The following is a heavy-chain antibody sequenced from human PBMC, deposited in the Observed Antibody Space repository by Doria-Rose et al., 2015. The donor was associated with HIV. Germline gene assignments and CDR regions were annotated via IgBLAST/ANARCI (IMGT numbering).Heavy chain of an antibody. Sequence: QVQLQESGPGLVKPSETLSLTCSVSGGSISHYYWSWIWQPPGKGLEYIGDIFYTGSTNYSPSLKSRVSISIDTSKNKLSLGLSSVTAADTAVYYCARVLSGTYDYWGQGTLVTVS. J-gene: IGHJ4*02. CDR1: GGSISHYY. V-gene: IGHV4-59*01. D-gene: IGHD1-26*01. CDR2: IFYTGST. CDR3: ARVLSGTYDY.